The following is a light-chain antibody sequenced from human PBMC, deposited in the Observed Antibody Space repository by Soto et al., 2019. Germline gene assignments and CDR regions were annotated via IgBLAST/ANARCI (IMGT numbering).Light chain of an antibody. CDR3: AAWDDSLSAVV. Sequence: QSVLTQPPSASGTPGKRVTISCSGSSSNIGSNTVYWYHQFPGTAPKLLIYSNDQRPSGVPDRFSGSKSGTSASLAISGLQSEDEADYYCAAWDDSLSAVVFGGGTKLTVL. V-gene: IGLV1-44*01. J-gene: IGLJ2*01. CDR2: SND. CDR1: SSNIGSNT.